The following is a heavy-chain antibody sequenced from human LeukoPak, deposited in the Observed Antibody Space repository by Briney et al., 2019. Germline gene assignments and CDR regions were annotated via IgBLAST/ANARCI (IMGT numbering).Heavy chain of an antibody. D-gene: IGHD6-13*01. J-gene: IGHJ6*02. Sequence: PGASVKVSCKASGGTFSSYAISWVRQATGQGLEWMGWMNPNSGNTGYAQKFQGRVTMTRNTSISTAYMELSSLRSEDTAVYYCASTIAAASNYYGMDVWGQGTTVTVSS. CDR1: GGTFSSYA. V-gene: IGHV1-8*02. CDR2: MNPNSGNT. CDR3: ASTIAAASNYYGMDV.